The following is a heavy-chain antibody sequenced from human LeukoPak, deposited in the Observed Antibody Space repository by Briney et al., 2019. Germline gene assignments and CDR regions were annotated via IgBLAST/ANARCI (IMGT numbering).Heavy chain of an antibody. CDR1: GYTFSDYY. J-gene: IGHJ4*02. D-gene: IGHD1-26*01. Sequence: APVKVSRKASGYTFSDYYIHWVRQAPGQGLEWMGFINPSGGSASYAQKFQGRVTMTRDTSTSAVHMELSSLRSEDTAMYYCARNVGSGLDYWGQGTLVTVSS. CDR3: ARNVGSGLDY. V-gene: IGHV1-46*01. CDR2: INPSGGSA.